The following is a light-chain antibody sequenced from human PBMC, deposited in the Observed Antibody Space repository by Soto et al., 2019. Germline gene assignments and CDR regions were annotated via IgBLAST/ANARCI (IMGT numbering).Light chain of an antibody. CDR2: VNRDGSH. CDR3: QTWGTGIRV. Sequence: QSVLTQSPSASASLGASVKLTCTLSSGHSNFAIAWHQQQPEKGPRYLMKVNRDGSHSKGDGIPDRFSGSSSGAERYLIISSLQSEDEADYYCQTWGTGIRVFGGGTKLTVL. CDR1: SGHSNFA. J-gene: IGLJ3*02. V-gene: IGLV4-69*01.